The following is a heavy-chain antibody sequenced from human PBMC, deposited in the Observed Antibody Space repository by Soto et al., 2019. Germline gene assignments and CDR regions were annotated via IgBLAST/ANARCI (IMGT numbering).Heavy chain of an antibody. Sequence: EVQLLESGGGLVQPGGSLRLSCAASGFTFSSYAMSWVRQAPGKGLEWVSAINGSGGSTYYAASVKGRCTISRDNTKNKLYLQTNSLRAEDPAVYYCAKDARYSDYDWVDYWGQSTLVTVSS. CDR3: AKDARYSDYDWVDY. CDR1: GFTFSSYA. V-gene: IGHV3-23*01. D-gene: IGHD5-12*01. J-gene: IGHJ4*02. CDR2: INGSGGST.